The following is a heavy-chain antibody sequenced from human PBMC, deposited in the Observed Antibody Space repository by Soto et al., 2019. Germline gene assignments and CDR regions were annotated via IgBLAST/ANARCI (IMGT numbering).Heavy chain of an antibody. D-gene: IGHD1-26*01. Sequence: GGSLRLSCAASGFTFRDYVIHWGRQAPGKGLEWVAVIWYRGRDIFYADSVKGRFTISRDNSKNTLYLQLNSLRAEDTAVYYCARDQGGQSGNFIFDNWGQGILVTVSS. J-gene: IGHJ4*02. V-gene: IGHV3-33*01. CDR2: IWYRGRDI. CDR1: GFTFRDYV. CDR3: ARDQGGQSGNFIFDN.